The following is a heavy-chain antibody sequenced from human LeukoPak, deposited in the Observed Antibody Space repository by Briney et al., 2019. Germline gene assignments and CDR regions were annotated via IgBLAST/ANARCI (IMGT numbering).Heavy chain of an antibody. D-gene: IGHD4-23*01. J-gene: IGHJ4*02. V-gene: IGHV1-69*13. CDR1: GGSFSIYA. CDR2: IIPIFGTA. CDR3: ARGWLAETTVVTPYNY. Sequence: ASVKVSCKASGGSFSIYAINWVRQAPGQGLEWMGGIIPIFGTANYAQKFQDGVTITAVESMSTVYMELSSLRSEDTAVYYCARGWLAETTVVTPYNYWGQGTLVTVSS.